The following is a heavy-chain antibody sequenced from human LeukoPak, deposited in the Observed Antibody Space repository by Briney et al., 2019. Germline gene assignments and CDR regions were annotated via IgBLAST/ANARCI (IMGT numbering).Heavy chain of an antibody. CDR1: GFTFSGSA. D-gene: IGHD2-15*01. J-gene: IGHJ6*02. CDR3: ARDRKYCSGGNCPQSYGLDV. Sequence: NPGGSLRLSCAASGFTFSGSAMSWVRQPPGKGLEWIGEINHSGSTNYNPSLKSRVTISLDTSKSQFSLKLSSVTAADTAVYYCARDRKYCSGGNCPQSYGLDVWGQGTTVTVSS. V-gene: IGHV4-34*01. CDR2: INHSGST.